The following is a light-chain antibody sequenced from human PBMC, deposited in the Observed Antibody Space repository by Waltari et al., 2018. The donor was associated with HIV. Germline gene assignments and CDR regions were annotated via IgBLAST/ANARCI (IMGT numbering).Light chain of an antibody. CDR1: SGRVASNY. V-gene: IGLV6-57*02. CDR3: QSFHGITAV. J-gene: IGLJ3*02. Sequence: NFMLTQPHSVSASPGKTVTISCTGSSGRVASNYVQWYQQRPGSAPTTVNYKDDQRPAVVPDWFSGSINSSSNSASLTISGLKTEDEADYYCQSFHGITAVFGGGTKLTVL. CDR2: KDD.